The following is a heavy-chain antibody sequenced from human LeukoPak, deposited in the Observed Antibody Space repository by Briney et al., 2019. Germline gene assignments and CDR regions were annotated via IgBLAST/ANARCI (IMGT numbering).Heavy chain of an antibody. Sequence: PSQTLSLTCTVSGGSINSGNYYWSWIRQPAGKGPEWIGRIDTSGTTSYNPPLKSRVTISVDTSKNQFSLKLRSVTAADTAVYYCARDGSGLWFDPWGQGTLVTVSS. CDR2: IDTSGTT. CDR3: ARDGSGLWFDP. J-gene: IGHJ5*02. V-gene: IGHV4-61*02. CDR1: GGSINSGNYY.